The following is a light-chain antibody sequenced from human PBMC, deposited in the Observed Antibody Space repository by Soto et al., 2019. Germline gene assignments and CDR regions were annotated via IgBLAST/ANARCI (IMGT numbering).Light chain of an antibody. J-gene: IGKJ1*01. V-gene: IGKV3-15*01. CDR1: QSVSSN. Sequence: IGVTHSAATLSVSPGERATLSCRASQSVSSNFAWYQQKPGQAPRIPIXGTSTRATGIPATFSGSGSGTEFTLTISSLQSEDCAVYACQQYTKWSTFGQGTKVDI. CDR3: QQYTKWST. CDR2: GTS.